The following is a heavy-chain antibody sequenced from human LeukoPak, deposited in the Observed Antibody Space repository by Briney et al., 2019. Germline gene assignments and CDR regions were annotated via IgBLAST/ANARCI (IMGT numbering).Heavy chain of an antibody. CDR3: VTDRRGILVRGTTFDY. V-gene: IGHV3-64D*06. J-gene: IGHJ4*02. CDR2: ISSNGGST. CDR1: GFTFSSYA. D-gene: IGHD3-10*01. Sequence: PGRSLRLSCAASGFTFSSYAMHWVRQAPGKGLEYVSAISSNGGSTYYADSVKGRFTISRDNSKNTLYLQMSSLRAEDTAVYYCVTDRRGILVRGTTFDYWGQGTLVTVSS.